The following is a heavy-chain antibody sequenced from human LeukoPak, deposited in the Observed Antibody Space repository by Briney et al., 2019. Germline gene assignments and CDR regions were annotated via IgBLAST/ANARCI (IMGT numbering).Heavy chain of an antibody. D-gene: IGHD1/OR15-1a*01. CDR3: ASQLGGTTFH. CDR2: VYYNGIT. Sequence: SETLSLTCTVSGXSINTYFWSWTPQPPGKGLECIGYVYYNGITNYNPSLKSRVSISLDTSRNQFSLRLNSVTAAETAVYYCASQLGGTTFHWGQGTLVTVSS. CDR1: GXSINTYF. J-gene: IGHJ4*02. V-gene: IGHV4-59*01.